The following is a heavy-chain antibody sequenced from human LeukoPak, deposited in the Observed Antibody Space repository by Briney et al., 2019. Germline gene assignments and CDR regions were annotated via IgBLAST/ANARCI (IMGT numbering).Heavy chain of an antibody. D-gene: IGHD6-13*01. CDR2: ISGSGGST. CDR1: GFPFISYA. J-gene: IGHJ4*02. CDR3: AKTTYSSSWSPFDY. Sequence: GGPLRLSCAASGFPFISYAMSWVRQAPGKGLEWVSAISGSGGSTYYAVSVKGRFTISRDNSKNTLYLQMNSLRAGDRAVYYCAKTTYSSSWSPFDYWGQGTLVTVSS. V-gene: IGHV3-23*01.